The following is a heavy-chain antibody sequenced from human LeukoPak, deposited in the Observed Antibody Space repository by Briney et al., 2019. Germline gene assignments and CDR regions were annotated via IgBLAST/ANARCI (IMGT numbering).Heavy chain of an antibody. CDR1: GFTFSSYG. V-gene: IGHV4-59*01. D-gene: IGHD2-15*01. CDR3: ARGWRKPGLDY. CDR2: IYYSGST. J-gene: IGHJ4*02. Sequence: GTLRLSCAASGFTFSSYGMSWVRQAPGKGLEWIGYIYYSGSTNYNPSLKSRVTISVDTSKNQFSLKLSSVTAADTAVYYCARGWRKPGLDYWGQGTLVTVSS.